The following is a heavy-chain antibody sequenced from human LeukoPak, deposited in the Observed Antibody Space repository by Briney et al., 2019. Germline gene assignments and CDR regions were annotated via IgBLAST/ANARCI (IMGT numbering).Heavy chain of an antibody. Sequence: GGSLRLSCAASGFTFSSHGMNWVRQAPGKGLEWVSGISGSGGRTYYADSVKGRFTISRDNSNHMLYLQMNSLIAEDTAIYYCAKGILPPGPYDYWGQGTLVTVSS. CDR1: GFTFSSHG. D-gene: IGHD1-26*01. J-gene: IGHJ4*02. CDR3: AKGILPPGPYDY. CDR2: ISGSGGRT. V-gene: IGHV3-23*01.